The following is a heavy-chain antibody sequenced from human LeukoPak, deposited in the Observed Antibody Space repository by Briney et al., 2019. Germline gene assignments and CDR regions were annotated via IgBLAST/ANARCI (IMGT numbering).Heavy chain of an antibody. CDR3: AGAIAAAGYYYYYMDV. CDR2: IYYSGST. D-gene: IGHD6-13*01. V-gene: IGHV4-59*11. CDR1: GGSISSHY. Sequence: PSETLSFTCTVSGGSISSHYWSWIRQPPGKGLEWIGYIYYSGSTNYNPSLKSRVTISVDTSKNQFALKLSSVTAADTAVYYCAGAIAAAGYYYYYMDVWGKGTTVTVSS. J-gene: IGHJ6*03.